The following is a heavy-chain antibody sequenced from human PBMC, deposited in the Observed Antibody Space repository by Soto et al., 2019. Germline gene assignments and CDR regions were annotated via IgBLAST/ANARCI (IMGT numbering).Heavy chain of an antibody. D-gene: IGHD1-26*01. J-gene: IGHJ6*02. CDR2: ISGSGTS. Sequence: GGSLRLSCAGSGFTFSSYPMVWVRQAPGKGLESISSISGSGTSYYADSVKGRFTISRDNSENTLYLQMNSLRAEDTAVYYCAKVITTDISYWYGMDVWGQGTTVTVSS. CDR3: AKVITTDISYWYGMDV. CDR1: GFTFSSYP. V-gene: IGHV3-23*01.